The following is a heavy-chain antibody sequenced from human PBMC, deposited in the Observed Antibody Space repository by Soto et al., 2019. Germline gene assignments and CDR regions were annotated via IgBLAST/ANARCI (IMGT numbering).Heavy chain of an antibody. CDR1: GFTFSSYS. CDR2: ISSSSSYI. Sequence: PGGSLRLSCAASGFTFSSYSMNWVRQAPGKGLEWVSSISSSSSYIYYADSVKGRFTISRDNAKNSLYLQMNSLRAEDTAVYYCAREVAHGYYDILTGYLDYWGQGTLVTVSS. CDR3: AREVAHGYYDILTGYLDY. V-gene: IGHV3-21*01. D-gene: IGHD3-9*01. J-gene: IGHJ4*02.